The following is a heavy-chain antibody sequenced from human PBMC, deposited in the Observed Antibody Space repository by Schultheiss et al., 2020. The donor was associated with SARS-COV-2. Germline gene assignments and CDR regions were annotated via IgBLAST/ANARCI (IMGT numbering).Heavy chain of an antibody. D-gene: IGHD6-6*01. CDR2: INHSGST. V-gene: IGHV4-34*01. Sequence: SETLSLTCAVYGGSFSSYYWSWIRQPDGKGLEWIGEINHSGSTNYNPSLKSRVTISVDTSKNQFSLKLSSVTAADTAVYYCAREDASSSHAFDIWGQGTMVTVSS. J-gene: IGHJ3*02. CDR3: AREDASSSHAFDI. CDR1: GGSFSSYY.